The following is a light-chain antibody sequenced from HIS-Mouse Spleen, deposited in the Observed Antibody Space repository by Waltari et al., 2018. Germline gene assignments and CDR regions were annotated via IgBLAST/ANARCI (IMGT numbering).Light chain of an antibody. CDR3: YSAADNSGV. V-gene: IGLV3-27*01. CDR2: KDS. J-gene: IGLJ2*01. CDR1: VLKNNY. Sequence: SYELTQPSSVSVSPGQTARITCSGEVLKNNYARWFQQKPGQAPVMVSYKDSERPSGIPERFSGSSSGTTVTLTISGAQVEDEADYYCYSAADNSGVFGGGTKLTVL.